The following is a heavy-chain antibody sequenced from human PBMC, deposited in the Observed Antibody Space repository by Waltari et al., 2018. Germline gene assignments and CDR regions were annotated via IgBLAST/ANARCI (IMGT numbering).Heavy chain of an antibody. D-gene: IGHD6-13*01. CDR3: ARDLHAAAGDY. Sequence: QVQLVQSGAEVKKPGASVKVSCKASGYTFTGYYMHWVRQAPGQGLEWMGWINPNRGGTNYAQKFQGRVTMTRDTSISTAYMELSRLRSDDTAVYYCARDLHAAAGDYWGQGTLVTVSS. CDR1: GYTFTGYY. CDR2: INPNRGGT. V-gene: IGHV1-2*02. J-gene: IGHJ4*02.